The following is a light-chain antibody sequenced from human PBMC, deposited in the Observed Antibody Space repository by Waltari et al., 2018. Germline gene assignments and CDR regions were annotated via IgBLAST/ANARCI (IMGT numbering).Light chain of an antibody. Sequence: QSALTQPASVSGSPGQSITISCPGTSSDVGSYNLVSWYQQHPGKAPKLLIYEGSKRPSGVSNRFSGSKSGNTTSLTIAGLQAEDEADYYCCSYVGSRVFGGGTKLTVL. CDR1: SSDVGSYNL. V-gene: IGLV2-23*01. CDR2: EGS. CDR3: CSYVGSRV. J-gene: IGLJ3*02.